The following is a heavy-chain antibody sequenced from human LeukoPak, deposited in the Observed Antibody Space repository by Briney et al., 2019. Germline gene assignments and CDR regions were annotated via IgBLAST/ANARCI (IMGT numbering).Heavy chain of an antibody. D-gene: IGHD3-10*01. CDR2: IYPGDSDT. V-gene: IGHV5-51*01. CDR3: ARAPYGSGSYYNPPFDY. CDR1: GYSFTSYW. J-gene: IGHJ4*02. Sequence: GEPLKISCKGSGYSFTSYWIGWVRQMPGKGLEWMGIIYPGDSDTRYSPSFQGQVTISADKSISTAYLQWSSLKASDTAMYYCARAPYGSGSYYNPPFDYWGQGTLVTVSS.